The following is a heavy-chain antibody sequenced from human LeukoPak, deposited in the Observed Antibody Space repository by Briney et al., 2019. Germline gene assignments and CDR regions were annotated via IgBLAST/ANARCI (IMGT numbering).Heavy chain of an antibody. Sequence: SETLSLTCTVSGGSISSSGYYGGWIRQPPGKGLEGIGSIYYSGGTYYNPSLKSRVTISVDRSKNQFSLKLSSVTAADTAVYYCARQGDIVVVVAATAARFDYWGQGTLVTVSS. CDR3: ARQGDIVVVVAATAARFDY. CDR1: GGSISSSGYY. D-gene: IGHD2-15*01. CDR2: IYYSGGT. V-gene: IGHV4-39*01. J-gene: IGHJ4*02.